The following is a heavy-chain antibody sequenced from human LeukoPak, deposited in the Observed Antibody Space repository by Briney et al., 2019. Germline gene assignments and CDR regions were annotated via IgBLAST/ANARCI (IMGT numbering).Heavy chain of an antibody. V-gene: IGHV1-18*01. Sequence: GASVKVSCKASGYTFTSYGISWVRQAPGQGLEWMGWISAYNGNTNYAQKLRGRVTMTTDTSTSTAYMELRSLRSDDTAVYYCARDSRVVTATPFDYWGQGALVTVSS. CDR2: ISAYNGNT. CDR3: ARDSRVVTATPFDY. J-gene: IGHJ4*02. D-gene: IGHD2-21*02. CDR1: GYTFTSYG.